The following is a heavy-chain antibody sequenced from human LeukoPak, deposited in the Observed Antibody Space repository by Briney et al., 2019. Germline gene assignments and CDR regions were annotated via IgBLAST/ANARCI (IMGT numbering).Heavy chain of an antibody. V-gene: IGHV4-34*01. J-gene: IGHJ3*02. CDR3: ARDPTGGHAFDI. CDR2: INHSGST. Sequence: PSETLSLTCAVYGGSFSGYYWSWIRQPPGKGLEWIGEINHSGSTNYNPSLKSRVTISVDTSKNQFSLKLSSVTAADTAVYYCARDPTGGHAFDIWGQGTMVTVSS. CDR1: GGSFSGYY. D-gene: IGHD2-8*02.